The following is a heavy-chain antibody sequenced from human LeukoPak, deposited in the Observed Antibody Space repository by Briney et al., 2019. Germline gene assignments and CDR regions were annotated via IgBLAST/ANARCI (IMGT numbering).Heavy chain of an antibody. J-gene: IGHJ4*02. V-gene: IGHV3-48*03. D-gene: IGHD5-24*01. CDR2: ISSSGSTI. CDR1: GFTFSSYE. Sequence: GGSLRLSCAASGFTFSSYEMNWVRQAPGKGLEWVSYISSSGSTIYYADSVKGRFTISRDNAKNSLYLQMNSLRAEDTAVYYCARQGDGYPFDYWGQGTLVTVSS. CDR3: ARQGDGYPFDY.